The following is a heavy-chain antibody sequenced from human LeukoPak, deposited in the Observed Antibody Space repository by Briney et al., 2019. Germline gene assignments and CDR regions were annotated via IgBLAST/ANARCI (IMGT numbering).Heavy chain of an antibody. D-gene: IGHD3-22*01. CDR3: ARNFYASSGYFYFDF. Sequence: SETLSLTCTVSGASIISDTYYWGWIRQPPGKGLEWIGSIYYSGSTYYSPSLKSRVTMSVDTSTNQFSLKLISVTAADTALYYCARNFYASSGYFYFDFWGQGTLVTVSS. CDR2: IYYSGST. J-gene: IGHJ4*02. V-gene: IGHV4-39*07. CDR1: GASIISDTYY.